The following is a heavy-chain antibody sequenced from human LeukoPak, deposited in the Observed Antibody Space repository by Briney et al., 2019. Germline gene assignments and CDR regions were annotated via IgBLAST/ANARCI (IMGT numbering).Heavy chain of an antibody. Sequence: GSLRLSCAASGFTFSSYGMHWVRQAPGKGLEWVAVIWYDGSNKYYADSVKGRFTISRDNSKNTLYLQMNSLRAEDTAVYYCVAGVARPYYFDYWGQGTLVTVSS. CDR2: IWYDGSNK. CDR3: VAGVARPYYFDY. V-gene: IGHV3-33*01. D-gene: IGHD3-10*01. CDR1: GFTFSSYG. J-gene: IGHJ4*02.